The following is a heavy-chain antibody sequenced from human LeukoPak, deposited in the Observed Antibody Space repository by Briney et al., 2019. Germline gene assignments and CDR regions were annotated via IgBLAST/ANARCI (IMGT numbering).Heavy chain of an antibody. CDR2: IHYGGST. CDR3: ARGDTGSYYYFDY. V-gene: IGHV4-59*01. D-gene: IGHD1-26*01. CDR1: GGSISPYY. Sequence: PSETLSLTCSVSGGSISPYYWSWIRQPPGKGLEYIAYIHYGGSTNYNPSLKSRVTISVDTSKNQFSLKLSSVTAADTAVYYCARGDTGSYYYFDYWGQGTLVTVSS. J-gene: IGHJ4*02.